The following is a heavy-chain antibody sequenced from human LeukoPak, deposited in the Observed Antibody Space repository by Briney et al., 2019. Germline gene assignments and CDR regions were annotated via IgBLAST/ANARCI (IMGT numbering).Heavy chain of an antibody. CDR2: ISWNSGSI. CDR1: GFTFDDYA. J-gene: IGHJ3*02. V-gene: IGHV3-9*03. D-gene: IGHD3-22*01. CDR3: AKVRDPYYYDSSGLNDAFDI. Sequence: GGSLRLSCAASGFTFDDYAMHWVRQAPGKGLEWVSGISWNSGSIGYADSVKGRFTISRDNAKNSLYLQMNSLRAEDMALYYCAKVRDPYYYDSSGLNDAFDIWGQGTMVTVSS.